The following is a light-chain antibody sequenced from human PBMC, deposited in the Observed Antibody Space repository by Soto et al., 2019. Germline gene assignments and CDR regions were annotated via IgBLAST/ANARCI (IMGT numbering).Light chain of an antibody. Sequence: EIVLTQSPGTLSLSPGERATLSCRASQSVSSSYLAWYQQKPGQAPRLLIYGASSSATGIPDRFSGSGSGTAFTLTISRLEPEDFVVYYCQQDGSSPRWTFGQGTKVEIK. CDR2: GAS. CDR1: QSVSSSY. CDR3: QQDGSSPRWT. J-gene: IGKJ1*01. V-gene: IGKV3-20*01.